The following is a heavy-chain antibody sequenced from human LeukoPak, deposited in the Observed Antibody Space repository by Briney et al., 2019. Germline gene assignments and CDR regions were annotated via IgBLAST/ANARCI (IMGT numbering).Heavy chain of an antibody. CDR1: GFTFSSYG. CDR3: AKDSAAAGMYNWFDP. J-gene: IGHJ5*02. Sequence: GGSLRLSCAASGFTFSSYGMHWVRQAPGKGLEWVAVIWYDGSNKYYADSVKGRFAISRDNSKNTLYLQMNSLRAEDTAVYYCAKDSAAAGMYNWFDPWGQGTLVTVSS. D-gene: IGHD6-13*01. CDR2: IWYDGSNK. V-gene: IGHV3-33*06.